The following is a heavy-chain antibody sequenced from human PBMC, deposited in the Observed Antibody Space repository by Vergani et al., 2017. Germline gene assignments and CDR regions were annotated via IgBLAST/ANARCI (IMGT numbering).Heavy chain of an antibody. D-gene: IGHD2-21*01. CDR3: ARSQGDYWYFDL. CDR1: GYSIGSGFY. J-gene: IGHJ2*01. CDR2: IHNGGKT. V-gene: IGHV4-38-2*01. Sequence: QVRLEESGPGLVKPSETLSLTCSVSGYSIGSGFYWAWIRQSPGEGLQWLTSIHNGGKTYHNPSLKSRVSVSLDTSKNRFSLNLTSVTATDTAVYYCARSQGDYWYFDLWGPGSLVTVSS.